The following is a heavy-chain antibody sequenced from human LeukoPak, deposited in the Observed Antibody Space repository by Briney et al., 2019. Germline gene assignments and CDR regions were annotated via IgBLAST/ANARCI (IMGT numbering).Heavy chain of an antibody. CDR1: GGSISSYY. CDR3: ARGSGYDSDFDY. Sequence: SETLSLTCTVSGGSISSYYWSWIRQPPGKGLEWIGYIYYSGSTNYNPSLKSRVTISVDTSKNQFSLKLSSVTAADTAVYYCARGSGYDSDFDYWGQGTLATVSS. D-gene: IGHD5-12*01. J-gene: IGHJ4*02. CDR2: IYYSGST. V-gene: IGHV4-59*01.